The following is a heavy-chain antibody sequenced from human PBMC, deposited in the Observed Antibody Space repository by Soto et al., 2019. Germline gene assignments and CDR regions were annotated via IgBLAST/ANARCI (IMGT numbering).Heavy chain of an antibody. J-gene: IGHJ4*02. CDR3: ASIAAPGTTHFDF. D-gene: IGHD6-13*01. CDR2: IYYRGNT. CDR1: GGSLGSSSYY. V-gene: IGHV4-39*01. Sequence: PSETLSLTCTVSGGSLGSSSYYWGWIRQSPGKGLEWIGNIYYRGNTFYNPSLKSRVTISVDTSKNQSYLHLSSVTAADTAIFYCASIAAPGTTHFDFWGQGTLVTVSS.